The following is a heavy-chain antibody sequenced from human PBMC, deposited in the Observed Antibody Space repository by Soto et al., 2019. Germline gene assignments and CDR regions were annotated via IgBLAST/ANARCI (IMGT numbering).Heavy chain of an antibody. D-gene: IGHD6-19*01. CDR1: GGSFSGYY. V-gene: IGHV4-34*01. CDR3: ARVSGWYWEGDRDY. Sequence: SETLSLTCAVYGGSFSGYYWSWIRQPPGKGLEWIGEINHSGSTNYNPSLKSRVTISVDTSKNQFSLKLSSVTAADTAVYYCARVSGWYWEGDRDYWGQGTLVTVS. J-gene: IGHJ4*02. CDR2: INHSGST.